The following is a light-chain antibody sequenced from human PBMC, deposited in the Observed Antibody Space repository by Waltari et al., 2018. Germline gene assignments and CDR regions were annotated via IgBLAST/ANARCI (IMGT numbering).Light chain of an antibody. Sequence: QSVLTQPPSVSGAPGQRVAISFAGSSSTIVAGYDVHWYQQLPGAAPKLLIYNDNNRPSGVPDRFSGSKSGTSASLAITGLQPEDEADYYCQSYDSSLSVGVFGGGTKLTVL. CDR1: SSTIVAGYD. CDR2: NDN. J-gene: IGLJ3*02. V-gene: IGLV1-40*01. CDR3: QSYDSSLSVGV.